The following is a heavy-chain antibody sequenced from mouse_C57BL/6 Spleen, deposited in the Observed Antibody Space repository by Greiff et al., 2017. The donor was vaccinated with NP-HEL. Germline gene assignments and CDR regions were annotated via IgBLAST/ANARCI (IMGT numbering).Heavy chain of an antibody. V-gene: IGHV5-6*02. D-gene: IGHD1-1*01. Sequence: DVKLVESGGDLVKPGGSLKLSCAASGFTFSSYGMSWVRQTPDKRLEWVATISSGGSYTYYPDSVKGRFTISRDNAKNTLYLQMSSLKSEDTAMYYCASITTVRGMDYWGQGTSVTVSS. CDR3: ASITTVRGMDY. CDR1: GFTFSSYG. J-gene: IGHJ4*01. CDR2: ISSGGSYT.